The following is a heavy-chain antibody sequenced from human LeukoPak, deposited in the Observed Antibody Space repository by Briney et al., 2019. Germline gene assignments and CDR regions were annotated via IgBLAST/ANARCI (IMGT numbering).Heavy chain of an antibody. CDR2: ISFSGVT. CDR3: TRDRRDGYNYVDR. J-gene: IGHJ5*02. Sequence: PSETLSLTCIVSGGSLSSHYWSWVRQTPGQGLEWIGYISFSGVTESNPSLTSRVTISVDTSKNQFSLKLSSVTAADTAVYYCTRDRRDGYNYVDRWGQGTLVTVSS. V-gene: IGHV4-59*11. CDR1: GGSLSSHY. D-gene: IGHD5-24*01.